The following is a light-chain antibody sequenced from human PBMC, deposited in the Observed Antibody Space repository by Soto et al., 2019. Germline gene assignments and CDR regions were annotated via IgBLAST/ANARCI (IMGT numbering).Light chain of an antibody. J-gene: IGLJ7*01. CDR1: SSNIGSNY. V-gene: IGLV1-47*01. Sequence: QSVLTQPPSASGTPGQRVTISCSGSSSNIGSNYVYWYQQLPGTAPKLLIYRNNQRPSGVPDRFSGSKSGTSASLAISGLRSEDEADYYCAAWDVRLSGPVFGGGTQLTVL. CDR3: AAWDVRLSGPV. CDR2: RNN.